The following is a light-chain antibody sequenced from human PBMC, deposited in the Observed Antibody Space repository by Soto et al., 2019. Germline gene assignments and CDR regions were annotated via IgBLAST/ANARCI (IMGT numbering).Light chain of an antibody. CDR2: AAS. J-gene: IGKJ2*01. CDR3: QTYNSAPPT. Sequence: DIPMTQSPSSLSASVGDRVTITCRASQGISNYLAWYQQKPGKVPKLLIYAASTLQSGVPSRFSGSGSGTDFTLTSSSLQPEDVATYYCQTYNSAPPTFGHGTKLEIK. CDR1: QGISNY. V-gene: IGKV1-27*01.